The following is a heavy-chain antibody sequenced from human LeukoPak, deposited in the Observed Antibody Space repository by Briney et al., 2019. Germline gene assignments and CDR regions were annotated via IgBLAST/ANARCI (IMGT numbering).Heavy chain of an antibody. CDR2: IIPIFGTA. CDR3: ARDAYCSGGSCYHREYYYYMDV. CDR1: GGTFSSYA. Sequence: SVKVSCKASGGTFSSYAISWVRQAPGQGLEWMGGIIPIFGTANYAQKFQGRVTITTDESTSTAYMELSSLRSEDTAVYYCARDAYCSGGSCYHREYYYYMDVWGKGTTVTVSS. D-gene: IGHD2-15*01. V-gene: IGHV1-69*05. J-gene: IGHJ6*03.